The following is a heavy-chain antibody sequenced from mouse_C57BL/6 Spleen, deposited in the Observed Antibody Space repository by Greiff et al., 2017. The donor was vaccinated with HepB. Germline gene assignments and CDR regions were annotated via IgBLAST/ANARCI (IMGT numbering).Heavy chain of an antibody. CDR1: GFSLTSYG. CDR3: AKNRGFHYYAMDY. Sequence: VQLQQSGPGLVQPSQSLSITCTVSGFSLTSYGVHWVRQSPGKGLEWLGVIWRGGSTDYNAAFMSRLSITKDNSKSQVFFKMNSLQADDTAIYYCAKNRGFHYYAMDYWGQGTSVTVSS. CDR2: IWRGGST. J-gene: IGHJ4*01. D-gene: IGHD3-3*01. V-gene: IGHV2-5*01.